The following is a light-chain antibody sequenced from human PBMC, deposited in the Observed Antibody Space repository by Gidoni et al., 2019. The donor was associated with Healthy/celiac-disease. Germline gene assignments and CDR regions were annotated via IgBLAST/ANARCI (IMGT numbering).Light chain of an antibody. CDR2: AAS. Sequence: IQITHSPSSLSASVGDRVTITCRASQRISSYLNWYQQKPGKAPKLLIYAASSLQSGVPSRFSGSGSGTDFTLTISSLQPEDFATYYCQQSYSTPQTFGQGTKVEIK. CDR1: QRISSY. J-gene: IGKJ1*01. CDR3: QQSYSTPQT. V-gene: IGKV1-39*01.